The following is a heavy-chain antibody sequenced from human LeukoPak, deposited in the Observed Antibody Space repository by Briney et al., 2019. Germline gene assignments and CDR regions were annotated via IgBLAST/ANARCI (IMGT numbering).Heavy chain of an antibody. D-gene: IGHD4-11*01. CDR2: ISYDGSNK. CDR1: GFTFSSYA. V-gene: IGHV3-30-3*01. Sequence: PGGSLRLSCAASGFTFSSYAMHWVRQAPGKGLEWVAVISYDGSNKYYADSVKGRFTISRDNSKNTLYLQMNSLRAEDTAVYYCAKDSHSNYVEVYYYMDVWGKGTTVTVSS. J-gene: IGHJ6*03. CDR3: AKDSHSNYVEVYYYMDV.